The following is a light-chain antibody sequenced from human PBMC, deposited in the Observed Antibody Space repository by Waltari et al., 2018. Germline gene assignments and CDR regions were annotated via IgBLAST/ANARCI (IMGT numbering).Light chain of an antibody. J-gene: IGKJ4*01. CDR1: QSIRSY. CDR3: QQSYSTPLT. CDR2: AAS. V-gene: IGKV1-39*01. Sequence: DIQMTQSPSSLSASVGARVTITCRASQSIRSYLNWYQQKPGKAPKRLIYAASSLQSGVPSRFSGSGSGTDFTLTISSLQPEDFATYYCQQSYSTPLTFGGGTKVEIK.